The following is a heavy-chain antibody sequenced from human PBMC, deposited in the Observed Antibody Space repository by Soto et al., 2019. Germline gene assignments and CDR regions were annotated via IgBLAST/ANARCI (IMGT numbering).Heavy chain of an antibody. CDR3: VRNSYGNTIYHY. J-gene: IGHJ4*02. CDR1: GGSISSGDYY. CDR2: IYYSGST. Sequence: QVQLQESGPGLVKPSQTLSLTCTVSGGSISSGDYYWSWIRQPPGKGLEWIGYIYYSGSTYYNPSLKSRHTISVDTSKNPVALTLSSVSAADTAVYYRVRNSYGNTIYHYWGQGTPVTFSS. V-gene: IGHV4-30-4*01. D-gene: IGHD5-18*01.